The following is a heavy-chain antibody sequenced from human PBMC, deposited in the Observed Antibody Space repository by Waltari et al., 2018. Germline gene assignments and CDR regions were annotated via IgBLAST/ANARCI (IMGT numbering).Heavy chain of an antibody. Sequence: EVQLVESGGGLVQPGGSLRLSCAASGFTLSSYEMIRVRQAPGKGLEWVSYISSSGSTIYYADSVNGRFTISGDNAKNSLYLQMNSLRAEDTAVYYCARVNSSVWYYFDYWGQGTLVTVSS. CDR3: ARVNSSVWYYFDY. J-gene: IGHJ4*02. CDR1: GFTLSSYE. D-gene: IGHD6-19*01. CDR2: ISSSGSTI. V-gene: IGHV3-48*03.